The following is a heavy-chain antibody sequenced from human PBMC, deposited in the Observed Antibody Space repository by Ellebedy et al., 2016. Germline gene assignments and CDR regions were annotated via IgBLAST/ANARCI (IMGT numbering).Heavy chain of an antibody. Sequence: SGPTLVKPTQTLTLTCTLSGFSLSTSGVGVGWTRQPPGKALEWLAFIYWNDAKRYSPSLKSRLTITKDTSKNQVILTMTNMDPVDTATYYCSHTPTLDYGMDVWGQGTTVTVSS. CDR2: IYWNDAK. CDR3: SHTPTLDYGMDV. D-gene: IGHD6-6*01. J-gene: IGHJ6*02. CDR1: GFSLSTSGVG. V-gene: IGHV2-5*01.